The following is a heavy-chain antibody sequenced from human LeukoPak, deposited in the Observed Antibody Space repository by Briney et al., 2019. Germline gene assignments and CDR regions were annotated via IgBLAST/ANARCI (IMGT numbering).Heavy chain of an antibody. Sequence: GGSLRLSCAASGFTFSSYGMSWVRQAPGKGLEWVSAISGSGDSTYYADSVKGRFTISRDNSKNTLYLQMNSLRVEDTAVYYCAKDSDDGSIVVVVTYFNHWGQGALVTVSS. CDR3: AKDSDDGSIVVVVTYFNH. J-gene: IGHJ4*02. CDR1: GFTFSSYG. D-gene: IGHD2-15*01. V-gene: IGHV3-23*01. CDR2: ISGSGDST.